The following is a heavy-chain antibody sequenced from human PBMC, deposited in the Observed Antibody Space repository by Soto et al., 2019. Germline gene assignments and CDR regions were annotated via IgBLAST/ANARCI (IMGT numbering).Heavy chain of an antibody. V-gene: IGHV4-30-2*01. J-gene: IGHJ4*02. CDR1: GGSISSGGYS. D-gene: IGHD2-2*01. Sequence: SETLSLTCAVSGGSISSGGYSWNWVRQPPGKGLEWIGYMYHSGSTYYNPSLKSRVTISIDRSKNQFSLKLSSVTAADTAVYYCARVPDYWGQGILVTVSS. CDR2: MYHSGST. CDR3: ARVPDY.